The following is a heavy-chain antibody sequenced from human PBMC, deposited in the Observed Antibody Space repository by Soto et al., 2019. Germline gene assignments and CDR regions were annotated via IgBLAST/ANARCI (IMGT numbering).Heavy chain of an antibody. V-gene: IGHV1-46*01. CDR3: ARGGDIVVVTAPLDH. CDR2: IKPTGGGT. J-gene: IGHJ5*02. D-gene: IGHD2-21*02. Sequence: QVQLVQSGAEVKKPGASVKVSCRASGYTFTNYYMHWVRQAPGQGLEWMGIIKPTGGGTTYAQKFLGRATMTSATSTGTLYMELSSLRSEDTAVYYCARGGDIVVVTAPLDHWGQGTLVTVSS. CDR1: GYTFTNYY.